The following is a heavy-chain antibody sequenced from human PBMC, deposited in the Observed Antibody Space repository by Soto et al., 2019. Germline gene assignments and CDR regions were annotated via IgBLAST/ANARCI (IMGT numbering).Heavy chain of an antibody. Sequence: GESLKISCEGSGYRFTNYWIAWVRQMPGKGLEWMGIINPGDSNTRYSPSFQGLVTISADKSISTAYLQWSSLKASDTAMYYCATCVYGDYSKYFDFWGQGTVVTVSS. CDR1: GYRFTNYW. CDR3: ATCVYGDYSKYFDF. D-gene: IGHD4-17*01. CDR2: INPGDSNT. J-gene: IGHJ4*02. V-gene: IGHV5-51*01.